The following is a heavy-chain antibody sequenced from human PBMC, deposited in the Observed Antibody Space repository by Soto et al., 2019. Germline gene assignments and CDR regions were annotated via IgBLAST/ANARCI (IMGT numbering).Heavy chain of an antibody. CDR2: ISGSGGST. Sequence: PGGSLRLSCAASGFTFSSYAMSWVRQAPGKGLEWVSAISGSGGSTYYADYVKGRFTISRDNSKNTVYLQMNSLTREDTALYYCARVEYSYKYFSDYWGLGTLVTVSS. D-gene: IGHD5-18*01. CDR1: GFTFSSYA. V-gene: IGHV3-23*01. J-gene: IGHJ4*02. CDR3: ARVEYSYKYFSDY.